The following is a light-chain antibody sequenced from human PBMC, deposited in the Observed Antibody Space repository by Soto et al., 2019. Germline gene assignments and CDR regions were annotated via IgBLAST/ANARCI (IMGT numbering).Light chain of an antibody. CDR1: SSAVGGYNY. Sequence: QSALTKPASVSGSPGQSITISCPGTSSAVGGYNYVSWYQQYPGKAPKLMIYDVSNRPSGVSNRFSGSKSGNTASLTISGLQAEDEADYYCSSYTSSSTLVFGGGTKLTVL. CDR2: DVS. CDR3: SSYTSSSTLV. V-gene: IGLV2-14*03. J-gene: IGLJ2*01.